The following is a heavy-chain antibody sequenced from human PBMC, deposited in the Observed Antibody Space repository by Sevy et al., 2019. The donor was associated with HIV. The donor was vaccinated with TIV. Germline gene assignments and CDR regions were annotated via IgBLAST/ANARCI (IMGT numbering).Heavy chain of an antibody. V-gene: IGHV3-9*01. CDR3: AKDKGYCTNGVCYTSYYYYGMDV. J-gene: IGHJ6*02. D-gene: IGHD2-8*01. CDR1: GFTFDDYA. CDR2: ISWNSGSI. Sequence: GGFLRLSCAASGFTFDDYAMHWVRQAPGKGLEWVSGISWNSGSIGYADSVKGRFTISRDNAKNSLYLQMNALRAEDTALYYCAKDKGYCTNGVCYTSYYYYGMDVWGQGTTVTVSS.